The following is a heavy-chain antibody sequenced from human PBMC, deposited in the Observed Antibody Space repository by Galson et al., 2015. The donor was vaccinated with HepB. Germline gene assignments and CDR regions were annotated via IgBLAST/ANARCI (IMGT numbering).Heavy chain of an antibody. V-gene: IGHV3-15*01. CDR3: TTTTVTTPFGYYYYGMDV. Sequence: SLRLSCAASGFTFSNAWMSWVRQAPGKGLEWVGRIKSKTDGGTTDYAAPVKGRFTISRDDSKNTLYLQMNSLKTEDTAVYYCTTTTVTTPFGYYYYGMDVWGQGTTVTVSS. CDR2: IKSKTDGGTT. J-gene: IGHJ6*02. CDR1: GFTFSNAW. D-gene: IGHD4-17*01.